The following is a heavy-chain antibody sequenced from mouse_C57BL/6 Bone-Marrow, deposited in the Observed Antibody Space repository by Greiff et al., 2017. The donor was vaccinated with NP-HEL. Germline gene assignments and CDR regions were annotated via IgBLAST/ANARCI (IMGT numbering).Heavy chain of an antibody. D-gene: IGHD2-4*01. J-gene: IGHJ3*01. CDR2: ISSGGSYT. CDR3: ASPYDYDVAWFAY. Sequence: VQLKESGGDLVKPGGSLKLSCAASGFTFSSYGMSWVRQTPDKRLEWVATISSGGSYTYYPDSVKGRFTICRDNAKNTLYLQMSSLKSEDTAMYYCASPYDYDVAWFAYWGQGTLVTVSA. V-gene: IGHV5-6*01. CDR1: GFTFSSYG.